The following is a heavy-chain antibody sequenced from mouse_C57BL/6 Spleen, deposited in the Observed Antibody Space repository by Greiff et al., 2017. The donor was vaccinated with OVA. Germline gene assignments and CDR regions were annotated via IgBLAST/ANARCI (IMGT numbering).Heavy chain of an antibody. D-gene: IGHD2-1*01. V-gene: IGHV1-18*01. CDR3: ARGYYGNHRYFDV. CDR1: GYTFTDYN. J-gene: IGHJ1*03. Sequence: VQLKESGPELVKPGASVKIPCKASGYTFTDYNMDWVKQSHGKSLEWIGDINPNNGGTIYNQKFKGKATLTVDKSSSTAYMELRSLTSEDTAVYYCARGYYGNHRYFDVWGTGTTVTVSS. CDR2: INPNNGGT.